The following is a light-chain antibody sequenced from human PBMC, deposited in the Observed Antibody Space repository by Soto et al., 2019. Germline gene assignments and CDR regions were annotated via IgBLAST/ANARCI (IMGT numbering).Light chain of an antibody. CDR3: QSYDSSLSAYV. J-gene: IGLJ1*01. CDR1: SSNIGAGYD. Sequence: QSVLAQPPSVSGAPGQKVTISCTGSSSNIGAGYDLHWYQQLPGTAPTLLLYGNSSRPSGVPDRFSGSKSGTSASLAITGLQAEDEADYYCQSYDSSLSAYVFGTGTKVTVL. V-gene: IGLV1-40*01. CDR2: GNS.